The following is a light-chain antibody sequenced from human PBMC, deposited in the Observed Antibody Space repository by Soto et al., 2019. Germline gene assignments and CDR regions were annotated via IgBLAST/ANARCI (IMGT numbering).Light chain of an antibody. J-gene: IGKJ1*01. CDR1: QSVSSN. V-gene: IGKV3-15*01. Sequence: EIVMTQSPATLSVSPGERATLSCRASQSVSSNLAWYQQKPGQAPSLLIYGASTRANGIPARFSGSGSGTEFTLTISRLQSEDFAVYYCQHYNNWPRTFVQGTKVEIK. CDR2: GAS. CDR3: QHYNNWPRT.